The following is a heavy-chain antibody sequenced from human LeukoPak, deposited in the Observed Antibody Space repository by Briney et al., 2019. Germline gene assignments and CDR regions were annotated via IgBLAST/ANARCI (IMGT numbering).Heavy chain of an antibody. CDR1: GFTFSSYA. Sequence: GGSLRLSCAASGFTFSSYAMHWVRQAPGKGLEYVSAISTTGGRTYYVNSVRGRFTISRDNSKNTLYLEMGSLRAEDTAVYYCARDVGPYWGQGTLVTVSS. CDR2: ISTTGGRT. J-gene: IGHJ4*02. D-gene: IGHD2-15*01. CDR3: ARDVGPY. V-gene: IGHV3-64*01.